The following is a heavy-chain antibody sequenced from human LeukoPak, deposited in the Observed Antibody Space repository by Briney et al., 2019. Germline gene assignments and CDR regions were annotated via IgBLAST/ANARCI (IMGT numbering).Heavy chain of an antibody. D-gene: IGHD2-15*01. CDR1: GFTFDDYT. CDR3: ARKIVVVVAAMSYYYYYYMDV. Sequence: PGGSLRLSCAASGFTFDDYTMHWVRQAPGKGLEWVSLISWDGGSTYYVDSVKGRFTISRDNAKNSLYLQMNSLRAEDTAVYYCARKIVVVVAAMSYYYYYYMDVWGKGTTVTVPS. CDR2: ISWDGGST. V-gene: IGHV3-43*01. J-gene: IGHJ6*03.